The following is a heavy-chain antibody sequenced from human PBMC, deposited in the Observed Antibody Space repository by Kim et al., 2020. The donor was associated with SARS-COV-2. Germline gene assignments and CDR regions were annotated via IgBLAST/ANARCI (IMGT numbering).Heavy chain of an antibody. J-gene: IGHJ6*02. D-gene: IGHD5-12*01. CDR1: GDSVSSNSAA. Sequence: SQTLSLTCAISGDSVSSNSAAWNWIRQSPSRGLEWLGRTYYRSKWYNDYAVSVKSRITINPDTSKNQFSLQLNSVTPEDTAVYYCARDQVASGYAPAHLYYGMDVWGQGTTVTVSS. V-gene: IGHV6-1*01. CDR3: ARDQVASGYAPAHLYYGMDV. CDR2: TYYRSKWYN.